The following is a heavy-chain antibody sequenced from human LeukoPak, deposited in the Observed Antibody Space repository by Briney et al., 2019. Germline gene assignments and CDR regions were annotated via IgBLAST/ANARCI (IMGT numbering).Heavy chain of an antibody. CDR1: GGSISSSSYY. Sequence: SETLSLTCTVSGGSISSSSYYCVWIRQPPGKGLEWIGSGYYSGSRYSNASLKSRVTISVDTSKNQFSLKLSSVTAADTAVYYCARLTYYGSYLDIWGQGTVVTVSS. V-gene: IGHV4-39*01. CDR2: GYYSGSR. D-gene: IGHD1-26*01. CDR3: ARLTYYGSYLDI. J-gene: IGHJ3*02.